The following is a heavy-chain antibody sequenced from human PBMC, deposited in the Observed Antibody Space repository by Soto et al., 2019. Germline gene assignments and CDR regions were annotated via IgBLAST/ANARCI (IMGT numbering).Heavy chain of an antibody. CDR3: ARGLSTDIVVVPAFYYYYYGMDV. CDR2: IIPIFGTA. V-gene: IGHV1-69*13. CDR1: GGTFSSYA. D-gene: IGHD2-2*01. Sequence: VASVKVSCKASGGTFSSYAISWVRQAPGQGLEWMGGIIPIFGTANYAQKFQGRVTITADESTSTAYIELSSLRSEDTAVYYCARGLSTDIVVVPAFYYYYYGMDVWGKGTTVTVSS. J-gene: IGHJ6*04.